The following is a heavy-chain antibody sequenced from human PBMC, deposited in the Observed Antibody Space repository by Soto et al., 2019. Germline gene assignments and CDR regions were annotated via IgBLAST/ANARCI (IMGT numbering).Heavy chain of an antibody. Sequence: ASVKVSCKASGGTFGSYTISWVRQAPGQGLEWMGRIIPILGIANYAQKFQGRVTITADKSTSTAYMELSSLRSEDTAVYYCARESIRYYYGMDVWGQGTTVTVSS. CDR1: GGTFGSYT. CDR2: IIPILGIA. CDR3: ARESIRYYYGMDV. D-gene: IGHD6-6*01. J-gene: IGHJ6*02. V-gene: IGHV1-69*04.